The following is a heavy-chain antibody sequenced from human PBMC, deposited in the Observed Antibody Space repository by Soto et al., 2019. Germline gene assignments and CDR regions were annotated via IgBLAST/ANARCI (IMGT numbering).Heavy chain of an antibody. CDR3: ARCEGNCRDAFDI. D-gene: IGHD1-7*01. CDR2: INPNSGGT. Sequence: ASVKVSCKASGYTFTGYYMHWVRQAPGQGLEWMGWINPNSGGTNYAQKFQGWVTMTRDTSISTAYMELSRLRSDDTAVYYCARCEGNCRDAFDIWGKGTMVTVSS. CDR1: GYTFTGYY. V-gene: IGHV1-2*04. J-gene: IGHJ3*02.